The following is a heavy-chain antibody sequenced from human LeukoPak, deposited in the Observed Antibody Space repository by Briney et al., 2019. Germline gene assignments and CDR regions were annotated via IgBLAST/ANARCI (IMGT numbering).Heavy chain of an antibody. V-gene: IGHV3-21*01. Sequence: GGSLRLSCAVAGFTFSSYSMNWVRQAPGKGLEWVSSISGSSSYIYYADSVKGRFTISRHNAKNSLYLQMNSLRAEETAVYYCAGVPAGVIGMKDAFDMWGQGTMVTVSS. CDR3: AGVPAGVIGMKDAFDM. CDR1: GFTFSSYS. J-gene: IGHJ3*02. CDR2: ISGSSSYI. D-gene: IGHD3-16*02.